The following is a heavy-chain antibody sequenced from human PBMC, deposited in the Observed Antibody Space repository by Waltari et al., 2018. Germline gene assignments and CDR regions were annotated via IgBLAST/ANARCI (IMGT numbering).Heavy chain of an antibody. CDR1: GFSLSTSGVG. Sequence: QITLKESGPTLVKPTQTLTLTCTFSGFSLSTSGVGVGWIRQPPGKAMEWLARIYWNDDKRYSPSLKSRLTITKDTSKNQVVLTMTNMDPVDTATYYCARRIDYDSSGYPHGAFDIWGQGTMVTVSS. CDR3: ARRIDYDSSGYPHGAFDI. V-gene: IGHV2-5*01. J-gene: IGHJ3*02. CDR2: IYWNDDK. D-gene: IGHD3-22*01.